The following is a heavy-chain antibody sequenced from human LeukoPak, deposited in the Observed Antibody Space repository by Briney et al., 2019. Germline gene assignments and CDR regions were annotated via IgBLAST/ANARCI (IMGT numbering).Heavy chain of an antibody. CDR2: ISSGTNTI. V-gene: IGHV3-48*02. CDR1: GFTFSSYI. CDR3: ARKGGSGNLFDY. D-gene: IGHD3-10*01. J-gene: IGHJ4*02. Sequence: HPGGSLRLSCAASGFTFSSYILNWVRQAPGKGLEWVSSISSGTNTIYYADSVKGRFTISRDNAKNSLYLQMNSLRDEDTAVYYCARKGGSGNLFDYWGQGTPVTVSS.